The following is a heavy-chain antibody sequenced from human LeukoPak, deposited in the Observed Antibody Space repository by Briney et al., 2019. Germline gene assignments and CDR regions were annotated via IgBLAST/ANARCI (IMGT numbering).Heavy chain of an antibody. V-gene: IGHV3-74*01. CDR3: LTILEATIDAFDI. CDR1: GFTFRKYW. J-gene: IGHJ3*02. CDR2: INPDDEST. Sequence: GGSLRLSCVASGFTFRKYWLHWVRQAPGKGLEWVSRINPDDESTCYADSVRGRFTISRDNAKNTLYLQMNSLRAEDTAVYYCLTILEATIDAFDIWGQGTMVTVSS. D-gene: IGHD1-26*01.